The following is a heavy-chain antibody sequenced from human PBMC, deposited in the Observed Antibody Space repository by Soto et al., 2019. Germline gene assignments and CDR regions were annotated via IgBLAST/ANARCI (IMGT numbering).Heavy chain of an antibody. Sequence: EASVKVSCKASGFTFTSAAMQWGRQARGQRLEWIGWIVVGSGNTNYAQKFQERVTITRDMSTSTAYMELSRLRSEATAVYYCAADLQLGYFSYYYHSSGYYFGYWGQGTLVTVSS. CDR1: GFTFTSAA. V-gene: IGHV1-58*02. J-gene: IGHJ4*02. CDR2: IVVGSGNT. D-gene: IGHD3-22*01. CDR3: AADLQLGYFSYYYHSSGYYFGY.